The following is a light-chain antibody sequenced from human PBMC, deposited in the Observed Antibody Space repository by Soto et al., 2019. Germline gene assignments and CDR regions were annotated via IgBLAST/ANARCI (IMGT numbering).Light chain of an antibody. V-gene: IGKV3-15*01. CDR1: QSVSSN. Sequence: EIVMTQSPATLSVSPGERATLSCRASQSVSSNLAWYQQKPGQAPRLLIYGASTSATGIPARFSGSGPGTEITLTSSSLDPEYFAVYYYQQRSSWLTFGGGTKVDIK. CDR2: GAS. CDR3: QQRSSWLT. J-gene: IGKJ4*01.